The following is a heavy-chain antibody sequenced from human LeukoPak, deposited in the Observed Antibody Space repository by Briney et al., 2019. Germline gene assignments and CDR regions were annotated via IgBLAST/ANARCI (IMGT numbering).Heavy chain of an antibody. V-gene: IGHV3-23*01. D-gene: IGHD3-10*01. CDR1: GFTFSSYA. Sequence: GGSLRLSCAASGFTFSSYAMSWVRQAPGKGLEWVSGISGSGDNTYYADSVKGRFTISRDNSKNTLYVQVNSLGTEDTAAYYCAKEASGYGYYFDYWGQGTLVTVSS. CDR2: ISGSGDNT. CDR3: AKEASGYGYYFDY. J-gene: IGHJ4*02.